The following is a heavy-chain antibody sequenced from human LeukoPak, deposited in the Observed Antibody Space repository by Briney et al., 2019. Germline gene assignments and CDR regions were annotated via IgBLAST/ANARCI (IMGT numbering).Heavy chain of an antibody. CDR2: IYYSGST. D-gene: IGHD3-10*01. CDR3: ARGGGYYYGSY. V-gene: IGHV4-59*01. Sequence: SETLSLTCTVSGGSISSYYWSWIRQPPGKGLEWIGYIYYSGSTNYNPSLKSRVTISVDTSKSQFSLKLSSVTAADTAVYYCARGGGYYYGSYWGQGTLVTVSS. J-gene: IGHJ4*02. CDR1: GGSISSYY.